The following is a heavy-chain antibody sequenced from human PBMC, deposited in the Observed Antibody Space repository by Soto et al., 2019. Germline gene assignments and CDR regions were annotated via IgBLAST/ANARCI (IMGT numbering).Heavy chain of an antibody. V-gene: IGHV3-30-3*01. CDR1: GFTFSSYA. J-gene: IGHJ3*02. Sequence: GGSLRLSCAASGFTFSSYAMHWVRQAPGKGLEWVAVISYDGSNRYYADSVKGRFTISRDNSKNTLYLQMNSLRAEDTAVYYCAGWEDIVATITGYAFDIWGQGTMVTVSS. D-gene: IGHD5-12*01. CDR2: ISYDGSNR. CDR3: AGWEDIVATITGYAFDI.